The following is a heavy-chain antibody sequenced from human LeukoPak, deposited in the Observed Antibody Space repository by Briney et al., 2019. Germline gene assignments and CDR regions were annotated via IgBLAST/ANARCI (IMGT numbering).Heavy chain of an antibody. Sequence: PSETLSLTCAVYGGSFSGYYWSWIRQPPGKGLEWIGEINHSGSTNYNPSLKSRVTISVDTSKNQFSLKLSSVTAADTAVYYCARAHRGYGSGSPAFDYWGQGTLVTVSS. CDR2: INHSGST. CDR3: ARAHRGYGSGSPAFDY. CDR1: GGSFSGYY. D-gene: IGHD3-10*01. V-gene: IGHV4-34*01. J-gene: IGHJ4*02.